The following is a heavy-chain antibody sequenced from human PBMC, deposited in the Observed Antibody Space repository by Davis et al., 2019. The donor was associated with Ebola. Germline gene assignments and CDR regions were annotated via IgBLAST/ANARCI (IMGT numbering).Heavy chain of an antibody. D-gene: IGHD3-16*02. V-gene: IGHV3-23*01. CDR3: ARDRAYDYVWGSYRYLDY. CDR2: ISGSGGST. CDR1: GFTVSSNY. Sequence: GESLKISCAASGFTVSSNYMSWVRQAPGKGLEWVSGISGSGGSTYYADSVKGRFTISRDNSKNTLYLQMNSLRAEDTAVYYCARDRAYDYVWGSYRYLDYWGQGTLVTVSS. J-gene: IGHJ4*02.